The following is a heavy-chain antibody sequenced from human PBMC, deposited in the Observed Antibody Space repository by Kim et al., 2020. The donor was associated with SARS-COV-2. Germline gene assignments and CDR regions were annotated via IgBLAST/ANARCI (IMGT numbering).Heavy chain of an antibody. CDR1: GFTFSSYW. V-gene: IGHV3-7*01. Sequence: GGSLRLSCEASGFTFSSYWMSWVRQAPGKGPEWVANIKQDGSEKYYMDSVKGRFTISRDNAKNSLYLQMNSLRAEDTAVDFCARGGWSGFDWGNFWGHGT. CDR3: ARGGWSGFDWGNF. CDR2: IKQDGSEK. D-gene: IGHD5-12*01. J-gene: IGHJ4*01.